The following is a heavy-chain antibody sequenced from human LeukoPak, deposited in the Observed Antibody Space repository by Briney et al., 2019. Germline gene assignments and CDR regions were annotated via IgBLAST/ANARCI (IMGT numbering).Heavy chain of an antibody. CDR1: GGSFSGYY. CDR2: INHSGST. CDR3: ARQIRRYQLLTDLSGGYYMDV. J-gene: IGHJ6*03. V-gene: IGHV4-34*01. Sequence: SETLSLTCAVYGGSFSGYYWSWIRQPPGKGLEWIGEINHSGSTNYNPSLKSRVTISVDTSKNQFSLKLSSVTAADTAVYYCARQIRRYQLLTDLSGGYYMDVWGKGTTVTVSS. D-gene: IGHD2-2*01.